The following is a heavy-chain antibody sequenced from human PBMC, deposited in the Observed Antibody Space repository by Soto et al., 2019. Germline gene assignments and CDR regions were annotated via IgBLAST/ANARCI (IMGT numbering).Heavy chain of an antibody. CDR2: IYYSGST. Sequence: QVQLQASGPGLVKPSQTLSLTCTVSGGSISSGDYYWSWIRQPPGKGLEWIGYIYYSGSTYYNPSPQSRVTISVDTSKNQFSLKLSSVTAADTAVYYCAVGVYIRAARPRPRQFDYWGQGTLVTVSS. CDR3: AVGVYIRAARPRPRQFDY. D-gene: IGHD6-6*01. V-gene: IGHV4-30-4*01. CDR1: GGSISSGDYY. J-gene: IGHJ4*02.